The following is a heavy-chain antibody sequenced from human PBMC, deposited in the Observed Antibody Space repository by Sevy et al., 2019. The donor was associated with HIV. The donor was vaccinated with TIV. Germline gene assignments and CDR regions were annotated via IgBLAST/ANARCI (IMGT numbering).Heavy chain of an antibody. CDR3: VRILSTSYYNYHALDV. CDR2: MSPNSGNT. D-gene: IGHD2-2*01. V-gene: IGHV1-8*01. CDR1: GYTFTSYD. Sequence: ASVKVSCRASGYTFTSYDIHWVRQTTGQGLEWMGWMSPNSGNTGYAQKFQGRVTMTRDTSKGTAYMELSSLRSDDTAVYCCVRILSTSYYNYHALDVWGQWTTVTVSS. J-gene: IGHJ6*02.